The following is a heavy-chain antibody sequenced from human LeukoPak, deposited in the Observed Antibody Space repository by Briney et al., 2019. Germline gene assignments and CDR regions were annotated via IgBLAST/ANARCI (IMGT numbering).Heavy chain of an antibody. D-gene: IGHD3-10*01. Sequence: SETLSLTCTVSGGSISSSSYYRGWIRQPPGKGLEWIGSIYYSGSTYYNPSLKSRVTISVDTSKNQFSLKLSSVTAADTAVYYCAETGSGSYYEDNYWGQGTLVTVSS. V-gene: IGHV4-39*07. CDR2: IYYSGST. CDR1: GGSISSSSYY. CDR3: AETGSGSYYEDNY. J-gene: IGHJ4*02.